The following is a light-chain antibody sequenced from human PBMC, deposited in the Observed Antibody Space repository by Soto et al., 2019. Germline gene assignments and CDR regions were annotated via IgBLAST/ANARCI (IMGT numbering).Light chain of an antibody. CDR1: EDIRNH. CDR3: LQHSRYPLT. Sequence: DIQMTQSPSAMSASVGDRVTITCRASEDIRNHLVWFQQKPGTVPKRLIYAASYLQSGVPSRFSVSGSGTDFTLTISSLQPEDFATYYCLQHSRYPLTFGGGTKVE. V-gene: IGKV1-17*03. CDR2: AAS. J-gene: IGKJ4*01.